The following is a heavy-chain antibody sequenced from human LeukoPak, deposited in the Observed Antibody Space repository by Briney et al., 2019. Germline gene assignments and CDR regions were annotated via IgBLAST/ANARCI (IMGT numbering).Heavy chain of an antibody. Sequence: SETLSLTCTVSGYSISSGYYWGWIRQPPGKGLEWIGEINHSGSTNYNPSLKSRVTISLDTSKNQFSLKLSSVTAADTAVYFCARGYGSGSYFVYWGQGTLVPVSS. CDR1: GYSISSGYY. V-gene: IGHV4-38-2*02. CDR2: INHSGST. J-gene: IGHJ4*02. D-gene: IGHD3-10*01. CDR3: ARGYGSGSYFVY.